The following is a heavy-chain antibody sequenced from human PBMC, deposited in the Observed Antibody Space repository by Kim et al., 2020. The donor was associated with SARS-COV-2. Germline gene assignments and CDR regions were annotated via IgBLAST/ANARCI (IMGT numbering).Heavy chain of an antibody. CDR1: GGSFSGYY. Sequence: SETLSLTCAVYGGSFSGYYWSWIRQPPGKGLEWIGEINHSGSTNYNPSLKSRVTISVDTSKNQFSLKLSYVTAADTAVYYCARGPQWLVRGGYFDYWGQGTLVTVSS. CDR2: INHSGST. CDR3: ARGPQWLVRGGYFDY. V-gene: IGHV4-34*01. J-gene: IGHJ4*02. D-gene: IGHD6-19*01.